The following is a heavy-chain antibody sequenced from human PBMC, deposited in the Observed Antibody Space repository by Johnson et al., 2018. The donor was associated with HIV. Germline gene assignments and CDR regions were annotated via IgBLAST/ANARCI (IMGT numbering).Heavy chain of an antibody. CDR3: ARATTPHDAFYI. J-gene: IGHJ3*02. V-gene: IGHV3-53*01. D-gene: IGHD1-1*01. Sequence: EKLVESGGGLIQPGGSLRLSCAASGFTVSSNYMSWVRQAPGKGLEWVSVIYSGGSTYYADSVKGRFTIPRDNSKNTLYLQKNSLSPEDTAVYYCARATTPHDAFYIWGQGTMVTVSS. CDR2: IYSGGST. CDR1: GFTVSSNY.